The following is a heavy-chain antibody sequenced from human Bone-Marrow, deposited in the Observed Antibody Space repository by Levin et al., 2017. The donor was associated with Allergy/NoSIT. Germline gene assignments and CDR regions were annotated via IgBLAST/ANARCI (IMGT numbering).Heavy chain of an antibody. V-gene: IGHV1-46*01. CDR2: INPSGGNT. CDR3: ARQRVAYYGMDV. D-gene: IGHD2-15*01. J-gene: IGHJ6*02. Sequence: GASVKVSCKASGYTFTNYYMHWVRQAPGQGLEWMGIINPSGGNTNYAQRFQGRVTMTRDTSTSTVYMELSSLTSDDTAVYYCARQRVAYYGMDVWGQGTTVTVSS. CDR1: GYTFTNYY.